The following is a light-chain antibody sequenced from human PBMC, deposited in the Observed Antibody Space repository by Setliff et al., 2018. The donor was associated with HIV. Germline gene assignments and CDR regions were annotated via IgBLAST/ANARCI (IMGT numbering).Light chain of an antibody. CDR3: CSNTGSNTYV. J-gene: IGLJ1*01. CDR2: QAS. CDR1: SGDVGRYNL. Sequence: QPALTQPASVSGSPGQSITISCTGTSGDVGRYNLVSWYQQQPGKPPKLMIYQASKRPSGVSNRFSGSKSGNTAPLTISGLQAEDEADYYCCSNTGSNTYVFGTGTKVTVL. V-gene: IGLV2-23*01.